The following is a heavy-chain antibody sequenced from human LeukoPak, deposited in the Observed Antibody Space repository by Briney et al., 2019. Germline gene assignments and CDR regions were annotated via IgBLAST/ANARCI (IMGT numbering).Heavy chain of an antibody. Sequence: GGSLRLSCAASGFPFSSYSMNWVRQAPGKGLEGVSYITSGSSTIYYAASVKGRFTISRDNAKNSMYLQMSSLRAEDTAVYYCARNENSGWGYFDYWGQGTLVTVSS. V-gene: IGHV3-48*01. CDR1: GFPFSSYS. CDR2: ITSGSSTI. J-gene: IGHJ4*02. D-gene: IGHD5-12*01. CDR3: ARNENSGWGYFDY.